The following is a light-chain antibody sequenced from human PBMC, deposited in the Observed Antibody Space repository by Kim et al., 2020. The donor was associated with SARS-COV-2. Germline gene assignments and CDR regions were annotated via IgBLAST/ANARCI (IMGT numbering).Light chain of an antibody. CDR3: QVWDSSYSPGI. V-gene: IGLV3-21*03. CDR2: DNS. CDR1: NIGIKS. Sequence: APGKAATIPCGRDNIGIKSVHWYQQKPGQAPVLVVYDNSDRPSGIPERFSGSNSGNTATLTISRVEAGDEADYYCQVWDSSYSPGIFGGGTQLTVL. J-gene: IGLJ2*01.